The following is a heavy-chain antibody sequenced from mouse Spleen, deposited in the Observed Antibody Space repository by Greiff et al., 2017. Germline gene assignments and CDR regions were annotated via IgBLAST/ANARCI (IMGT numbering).Heavy chain of an antibody. CDR3: ARDWDRGFAY. V-gene: IGHV1-66*01. D-gene: IGHD4-1*01. Sequence: VQLQQSGPELVKPGASVKISCKASGYSFTSYYIHWVKQRPGQGLEWIGWIFPGSGNTKYNEKFKGKATLTADTSSSTAYMQLSSLTSEDSAVYFCARDWDRGFAYWGQGTLVTVSA. CDR1: GYSFTSYY. J-gene: IGHJ3*01. CDR2: IFPGSGNT.